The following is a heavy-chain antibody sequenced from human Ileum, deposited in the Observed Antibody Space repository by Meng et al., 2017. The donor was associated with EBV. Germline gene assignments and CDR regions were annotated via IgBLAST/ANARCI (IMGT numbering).Heavy chain of an antibody. CDR3: ARMSSVALPAAIDY. CDR1: GFTFKNYA. J-gene: IGHJ4*02. V-gene: IGHV3-23*04. CDR2: ISGSGRTT. Sequence: QRVGAGGGLVQPGGSLRLPCAASGFTFKNYAMTWVRQAPGKGLEYVSGISGSGRTTDYADSVKGRFTISRDNSKNTHYLQLNSLRAEDTAVYFCARMSSVALPAAIDYWGQGTLVTVSS. D-gene: IGHD2-2*01.